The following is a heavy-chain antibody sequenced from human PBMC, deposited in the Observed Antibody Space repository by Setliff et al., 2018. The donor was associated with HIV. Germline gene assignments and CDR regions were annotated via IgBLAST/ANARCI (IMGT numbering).Heavy chain of an antibody. Sequence: LRLSCAASGFTFNNYAMSWVRQAPGKGLEWVSAISASGTSSYYADSVRGRFTISRDNSKNTLYLQLNSLRAEDTAVYYCARDDSNGNTDAFDIWGQGTTVTVSS. D-gene: IGHD5-18*01. J-gene: IGHJ3*02. CDR3: ARDDSNGNTDAFDI. CDR2: ISASGTSS. CDR1: GFTFNNYA. V-gene: IGHV3-23*01.